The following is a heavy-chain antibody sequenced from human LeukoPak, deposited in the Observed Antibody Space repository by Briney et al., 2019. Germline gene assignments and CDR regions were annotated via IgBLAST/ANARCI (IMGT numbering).Heavy chain of an antibody. CDR3: ARDRGSSSWYYFDR. CDR1: GFTFSNYG. J-gene: IGHJ4*02. CDR2: ISNSGSTI. V-gene: IGHV3-48*02. D-gene: IGHD6-13*01. Sequence: PGGSLRLSCAASGFTFSNYGLNWVRQAPGKGLECVSYISNSGSTIDYADSVKGRFTISRDNAKNSLYLQMNSLRDEDTAVYYCARDRGSSSWYYFDRWGQGTLVTVSS.